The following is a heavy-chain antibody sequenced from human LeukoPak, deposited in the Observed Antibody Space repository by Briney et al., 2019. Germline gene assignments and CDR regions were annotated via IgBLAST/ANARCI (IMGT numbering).Heavy chain of an antibody. CDR1: RYTFTSYD. CDR2: MNPNSGNT. D-gene: IGHD5-18*01. CDR3: AGPTSDSYGWNY. J-gene: IGHJ4*02. Sequence: ASVKVSCKASRYTFTSYDIHWVRQATGQGLEWMGWMNPNSGNTGYAQKFQGRVTMTRNTSISTAYMELSSLRAEDTAVYYCAGPTSDSYGWNYWGQGTLVTVSS. V-gene: IGHV1-8*01.